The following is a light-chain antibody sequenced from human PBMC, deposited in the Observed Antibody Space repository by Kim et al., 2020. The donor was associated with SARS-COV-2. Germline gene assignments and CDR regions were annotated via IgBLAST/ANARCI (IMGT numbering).Light chain of an antibody. Sequence: SSELTQDPAVSVALGQTVRITCQGDSLRSYYASWYQQKPGQAPVLVIYGKNNRPSGIPDRFSGSSSGNTASLTITGAQAEDEADYYCNSRGSSGNYVFGTGTKVTVL. V-gene: IGLV3-19*01. CDR2: GKN. J-gene: IGLJ1*01. CDR1: SLRSYY. CDR3: NSRGSSGNYV.